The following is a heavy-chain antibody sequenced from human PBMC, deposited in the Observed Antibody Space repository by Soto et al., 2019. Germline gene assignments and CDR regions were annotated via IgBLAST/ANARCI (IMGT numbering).Heavy chain of an antibody. Sequence: ASVKVSCKASGYTFTSYAMHWVRQAPGQRLEWMGWINAGNGNTKYSQKFQGRVTITRDTSASTAYMELSSLRSEDTAVYYCAIDQDYPYNWFDPWGQGILVSVS. D-gene: IGHD3-16*01. CDR1: GYTFTSYA. J-gene: IGHJ5*02. CDR2: INAGNGNT. CDR3: AIDQDYPYNWFDP. V-gene: IGHV1-3*01.